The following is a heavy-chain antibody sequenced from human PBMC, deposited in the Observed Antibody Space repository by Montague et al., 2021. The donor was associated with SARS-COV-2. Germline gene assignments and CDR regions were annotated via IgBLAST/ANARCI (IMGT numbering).Heavy chain of an antibody. J-gene: IGHJ4*02. CDR1: GFTFSSYA. V-gene: IGHV3-30*04. CDR3: ARDYDDYIWGSWGPFDY. Sequence: SLRLSCAASGFTFSSYAMHWVRQAPGKGLEWVAVISYDGSNKYYADSVKVRFTISRDNSKNTLYLQMDNLRAEDTAVYYCARDYDDYIWGSWGPFDYWGQGTLVTVSS. CDR2: ISYDGSNK. D-gene: IGHD3-16*01.